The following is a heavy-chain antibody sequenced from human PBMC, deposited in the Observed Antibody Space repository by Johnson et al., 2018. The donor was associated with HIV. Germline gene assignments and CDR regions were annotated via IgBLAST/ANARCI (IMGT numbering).Heavy chain of an antibody. Sequence: QVQLVESGGGVVQPGRSLRLSCAASGFTFSSYGMHWVRQAPGKGLEWVTFMRFDGSEIHYVESVKGRFTISRDNSKNTLYLHMTSLRVEDTAVYYCAKDLVLMDFGGAFDVWGQGTMVTVSS. J-gene: IGHJ3*01. CDR1: GFTFSSYG. CDR2: MRFDGSEI. CDR3: AKDLVLMDFGGAFDV. V-gene: IGHV3-30*02. D-gene: IGHD2-8*01.